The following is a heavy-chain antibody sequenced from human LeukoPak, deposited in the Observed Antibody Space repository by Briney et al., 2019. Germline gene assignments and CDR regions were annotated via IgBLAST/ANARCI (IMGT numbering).Heavy chain of an antibody. D-gene: IGHD6-13*01. CDR1: GFTFSSYS. J-gene: IGHJ4*02. CDR2: ISSRSSYK. CDR3: ARSYSSSWSHFDY. V-gene: IGHV3-21*01. Sequence: GGSLRLSCAASGFTFSSYSMNWVRQAPGKGLEWVSSISSRSSYKYYADSVKGRFTISRDNAKNSLYLQMNSLRAEDTAVYYCARSYSSSWSHFDYWGQGTLVTVSS.